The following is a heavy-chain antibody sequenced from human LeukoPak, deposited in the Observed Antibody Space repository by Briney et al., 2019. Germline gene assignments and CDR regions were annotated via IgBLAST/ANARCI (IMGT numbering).Heavy chain of an antibody. CDR1: GFTFSSYW. V-gene: IGHV3-74*01. Sequence: SGGSLRLSCIASGFTFSSYWMHWVRQAPGKGLVWVSRINGDGRSTTYADSAKGRFTISRDNAKNTLYLQMNSLRVEDTVVYYCARGFDYYDSTGSGYWGQGTLVTVSS. J-gene: IGHJ4*02. CDR3: ARGFDYYDSTGSGY. CDR2: INGDGRST. D-gene: IGHD3-22*01.